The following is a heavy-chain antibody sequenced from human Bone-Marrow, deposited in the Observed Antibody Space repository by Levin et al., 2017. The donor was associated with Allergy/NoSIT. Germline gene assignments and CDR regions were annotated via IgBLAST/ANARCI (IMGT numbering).Heavy chain of an antibody. CDR3: ARDPDYNDYLSPSFFDY. CDR1: GFTFSRYC. V-gene: IGHV3-48*01. Sequence: GESLKISCAASGFTFSRYCMNWVRQAPGKGLEWVSYISTTSNIIYYADSVKGRFTISRDNGQNSLHLQMNSLSAEDTAVYYCARDPDYNDYLSPSFFDYWGQGTLVTVSS. CDR2: ISTTSNII. D-gene: IGHD4-11*01. J-gene: IGHJ4*02.